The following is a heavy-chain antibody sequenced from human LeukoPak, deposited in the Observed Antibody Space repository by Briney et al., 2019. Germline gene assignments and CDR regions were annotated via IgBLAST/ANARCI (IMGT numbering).Heavy chain of an antibody. J-gene: IGHJ3*02. Sequence: SETLSLTCTVSGGSISSSSYYWGWIRQPPGKGLEWIGSIYYSGSTYYNPSLKSRVTISVDTSKNQFSLKLSSVTAADTAVYYCARVPGFVDIWGQGTMVTVSS. V-gene: IGHV4-39*07. CDR1: GGSISSSSYY. D-gene: IGHD1-14*01. CDR2: IYYSGST. CDR3: ARVPGFVDI.